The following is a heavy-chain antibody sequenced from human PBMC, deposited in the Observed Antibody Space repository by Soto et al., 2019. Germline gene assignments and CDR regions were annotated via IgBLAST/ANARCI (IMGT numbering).Heavy chain of an antibody. CDR3: ARGVHPSPIDY. CDR1: GGSISSSSYY. CDR2: IYYSGST. D-gene: IGHD1-1*01. Sequence: QLQLQESGPGLVKPSETLSLTCTVSGGSISSSSYYWGWIRQPPGKGLEWIGSIYYSGSTYYNPSLKSRVTISADTSKNQFSLKLSSVTAADTAVYYCARGVHPSPIDYWGQGTLVTVSS. J-gene: IGHJ4*02. V-gene: IGHV4-39*01.